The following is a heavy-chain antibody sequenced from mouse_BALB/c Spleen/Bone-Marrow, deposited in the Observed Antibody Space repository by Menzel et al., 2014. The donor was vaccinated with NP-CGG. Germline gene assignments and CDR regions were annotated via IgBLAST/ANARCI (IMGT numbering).Heavy chain of an antibody. CDR3: TRLWTPYAMDY. CDR1: GYTFTSYW. CDR2: IYPGSGCP. V-gene: IGHV1S22*01. J-gene: IGHJ4*01. D-gene: IGHD3-3*01. Sequence: LLQSGSELVRPGASVKLSCKASGYTFTSYWMHWVKQSPGQSLEWIGNIYPGSGCPNYDEKFKSKATLTVDTSSSTAYMQHSSMTSEDSAVNYYTRLWTPYAMDYWGQGTSVTVSS.